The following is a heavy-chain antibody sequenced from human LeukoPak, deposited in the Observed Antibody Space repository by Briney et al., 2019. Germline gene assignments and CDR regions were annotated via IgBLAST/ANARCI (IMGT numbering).Heavy chain of an antibody. CDR1: GVTFSSYS. D-gene: IGHD7-27*01. CDR2: ISSSGITI. V-gene: IGHV3-48*02. CDR3: VRVDWGSFAVDI. J-gene: IGHJ3*02. Sequence: GGSLRLSCEASGVTFSSYSVSWVRQAPGKGPQWVSYISSSGITIYHADSVKGRFTISRDNAKNSLFLQMSSLRDEDTAVYYCVRVDWGSFAVDIWGQGTMVTVSS.